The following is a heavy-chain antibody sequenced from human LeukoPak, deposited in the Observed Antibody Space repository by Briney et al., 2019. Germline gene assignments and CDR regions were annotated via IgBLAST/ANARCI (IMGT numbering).Heavy chain of an antibody. V-gene: IGHV3-74*01. CDR2: INSDGSST. CDR3: AREDSSSPTY. D-gene: IGHD6-6*01. J-gene: IGHJ4*02. CDR1: GFTLSSYW. Sequence: GGSLRLSCAPSGFTLSSYWMHWVRPVPGKRVGWISRINSDGSSTSYAASVMGRFTISRDKAKNTLDLKMNSLRAEETAVYYSAREDSSSPTYWGQGTLVTVSS.